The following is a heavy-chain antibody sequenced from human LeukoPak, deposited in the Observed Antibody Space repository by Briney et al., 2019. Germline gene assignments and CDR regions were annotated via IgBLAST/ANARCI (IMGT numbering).Heavy chain of an antibody. CDR1: GYTFNKYG. J-gene: IGHJ5*02. V-gene: IGHV1-18*03. D-gene: IGHD6-19*01. Sequence: ASVKVSCKASGYTFNKYGISWVRQAPGQGLEWIGWISCYNGDTNYAQKLQGRVTLSTDTPTTTVYMELRSLRSDDMAVYYCARDPSNTSGWKTWFDTWGQGTPVTVSS. CDR2: ISCYNGDT. CDR3: ARDPSNTSGWKTWFDT.